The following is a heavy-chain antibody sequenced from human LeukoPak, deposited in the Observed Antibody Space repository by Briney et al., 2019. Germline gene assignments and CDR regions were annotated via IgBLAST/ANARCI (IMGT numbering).Heavy chain of an antibody. V-gene: IGHV4-34*01. D-gene: IGHD6-19*01. CDR3: ARQWLVSPLFDY. Sequence: SETLSLTCAVYGGSLSGYYWSWIPQPPGKGLEWIGEINHSGSTNYNPSLKSRVTISVDTSKNQLSLKLSFMTAADTAVYYCARQWLVSPLFDYWGQGTLVTVSS. J-gene: IGHJ4*02. CDR1: GGSLSGYY. CDR2: INHSGST.